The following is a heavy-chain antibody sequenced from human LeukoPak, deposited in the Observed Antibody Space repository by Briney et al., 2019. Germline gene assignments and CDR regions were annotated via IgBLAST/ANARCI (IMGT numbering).Heavy chain of an antibody. J-gene: IGHJ4*02. CDR3: ARCIAVAGTGDYFDY. CDR2: INHSGST. Sequence: SETLSLTCAVYGGSFSGYYWSWIRQPPGKGLEWIGEINHSGSTNYNPSLKSRVTISVDTSKNQFSLKLSSVTAADTAVYYCARCIAVAGTGDYFDYWGQGTLVTVSS. V-gene: IGHV4-34*01. CDR1: GGSFSGYY. D-gene: IGHD6-19*01.